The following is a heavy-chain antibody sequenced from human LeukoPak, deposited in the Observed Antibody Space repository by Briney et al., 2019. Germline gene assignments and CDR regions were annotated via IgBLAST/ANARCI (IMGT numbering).Heavy chain of an antibody. CDR3: SRGQYRHDY. J-gene: IGHJ4*02. V-gene: IGHV4-59*01. Sequence: SETLSLTCTVSGGSISSYYWTWIRQPPGKRLEWIGYIDYSGSTNYNPSLKSRVTKSLDTSKNQFSLTLNSVTAADTAVYYCSRGQYRHDYWGQGTLVTVSS. D-gene: IGHD2-2*01. CDR1: GGSISSYY. CDR2: IDYSGST.